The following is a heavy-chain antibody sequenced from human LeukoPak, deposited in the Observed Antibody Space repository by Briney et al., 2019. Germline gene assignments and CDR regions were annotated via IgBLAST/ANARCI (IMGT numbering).Heavy chain of an antibody. CDR3: ARDQGATLVRGVTPYLDY. V-gene: IGHV3-30*04. CDR1: GFTFSSYA. D-gene: IGHD3-10*01. J-gene: IGHJ4*02. CDR2: ISYDGSDN. Sequence: GGSLRLSCAASGFTFSSYAMHWVRQAPGKGLEWVAIISYDGSDNYSADSVKGRFTISRDNSKNTLYLQMNSLRTGDTAVYYCARDQGATLVRGVTPYLDYWGQGTLVSVFS.